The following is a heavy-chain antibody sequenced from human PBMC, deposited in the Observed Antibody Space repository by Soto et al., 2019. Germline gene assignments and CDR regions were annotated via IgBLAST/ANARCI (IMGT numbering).Heavy chain of an antibody. V-gene: IGHV4-38-2*01. CDR1: GYSIRSGYF. CDR3: ARSMYSTSAQLYYGMVV. J-gene: IGHJ6*02. CDR2: MYHSGIT. D-gene: IGHD6-6*01. Sequence: PSETLSLTCAVSGYSIRSGYFWGWIRQPPGKGLEWIGSMYHSGITYYNLSLKSRVTISVDTSKNQLSLKLSSATAADTAVYYCARSMYSTSAQLYYGMVVWCQGTTVTVSS.